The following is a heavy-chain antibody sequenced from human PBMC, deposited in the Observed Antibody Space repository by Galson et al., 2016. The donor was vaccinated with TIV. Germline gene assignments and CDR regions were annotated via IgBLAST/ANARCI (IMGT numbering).Heavy chain of an antibody. D-gene: IGHD5-24*01. J-gene: IGHJ3*01. V-gene: IGHV5-51*01. CDR1: GYSFSSYW. Sequence: QSGAEVKKPGEPLKISCEGSGYSFSSYWIGWVRHKPGEGLEWIGIIHPADSDTRYSPSFRGQVTLCADKAINGAYLQWRTLKASDSAMYYCARREEMTTNRLGAFDLWGEGTMVIVSS. CDR3: ARREEMTTNRLGAFDL. CDR2: IHPADSDT.